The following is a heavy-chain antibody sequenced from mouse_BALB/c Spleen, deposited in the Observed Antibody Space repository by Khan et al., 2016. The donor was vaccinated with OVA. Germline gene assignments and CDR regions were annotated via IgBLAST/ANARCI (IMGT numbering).Heavy chain of an antibody. V-gene: IGHV9-1*02. Sequence: QIQLVQSGPELKKPGETVKISCKASGFTFTNYGMNWVKQAPGKDLKWMGWINTYTGEPTYGDDFKGRFVLSLETSASTAYLQFSNLINEDMATYFCARISSYWYSDFWGAGTTVTVSS. J-gene: IGHJ1*01. CDR3: ARISSYWYSDF. CDR1: GFTFTNYG. CDR2: INTYTGEP. D-gene: IGHD6-2*01.